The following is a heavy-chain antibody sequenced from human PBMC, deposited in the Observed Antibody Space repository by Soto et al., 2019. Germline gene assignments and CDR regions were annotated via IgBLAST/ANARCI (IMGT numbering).Heavy chain of an antibody. CDR3: ATPFYDSSGIHLHHMAYDYYNMDV. J-gene: IGHJ6*02. D-gene: IGHD3-22*01. CDR1: GFGFSSFG. V-gene: IGHV3-30*03. Sequence: QVQLVESGGVVVQPGRSLRLSCSASGFGFSSFGMHWVRQAPGKGLEWVAAISSDGSAKFYAESVKGRFTISRDNYKITVDLQMSSLRPEDTAVYYCATPFYDSSGIHLHHMAYDYYNMDVWGQGTTVTVSS. CDR2: ISSDGSAK.